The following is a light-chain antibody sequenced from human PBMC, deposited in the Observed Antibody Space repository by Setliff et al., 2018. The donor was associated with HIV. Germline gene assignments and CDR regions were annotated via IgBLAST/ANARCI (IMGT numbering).Light chain of an antibody. V-gene: IGLV2-14*03. CDR3: CSYASSGSLV. Sequence: QSALTQPASVSGSPGQSITISCTGTSSDVGGYNYVSWYQQHPGQAPKLILYEVSKWPSGVSNHFSGSKSGNTASLTISGLQTEDEAEYYCCSYASSGSLVFGTGTKVTVL. J-gene: IGLJ1*01. CDR1: SSDVGGYNY. CDR2: EVS.